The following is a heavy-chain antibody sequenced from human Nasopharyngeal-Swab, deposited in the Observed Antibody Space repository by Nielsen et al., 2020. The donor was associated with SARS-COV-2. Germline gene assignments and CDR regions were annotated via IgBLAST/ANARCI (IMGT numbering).Heavy chain of an antibody. Sequence: WIRQPPGKGLEWVSSITSTGAYIYYGGSVKGRFTISRDNARKSLYLQMNSLRAEDTAVYYCARESGGWQPYLDSWGQGTLVTVSS. J-gene: IGHJ4*02. CDR3: ARESGGWQPYLDS. V-gene: IGHV3-21*01. D-gene: IGHD6-19*01. CDR2: ITSTGAYI.